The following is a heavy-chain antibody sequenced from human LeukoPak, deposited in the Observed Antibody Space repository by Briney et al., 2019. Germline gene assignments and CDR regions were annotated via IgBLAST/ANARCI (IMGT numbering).Heavy chain of an antibody. CDR1: GFTFNSYW. CDR2: INSDGSST. V-gene: IGHV3-74*01. J-gene: IGHJ4*02. D-gene: IGHD5-12*01. Sequence: GGSLRLSCAASGFTFNSYWMHWVRQAPGKGLVWVSRINSDGSSTSYADSVKGRFTISRDNAKNTLYLQMNSLRAEDTAVYYCARDVEWLRPFDYWGQGTLVTVSS. CDR3: ARDVEWLRPFDY.